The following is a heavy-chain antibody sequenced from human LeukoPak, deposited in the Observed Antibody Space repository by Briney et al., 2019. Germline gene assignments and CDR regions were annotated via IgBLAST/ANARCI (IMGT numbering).Heavy chain of an antibody. D-gene: IGHD6-6*01. CDR1: GFPFSSYA. J-gene: IGHJ5*02. CDR2: ISYDGSNK. Sequence: PGGSLRLSCAASGFPFSSYAMHWVRPAPGKGLEWVAVISYDGSNKYYADSVKGRFTISRDNSKNTLYLQMNSLRAEDTAVYYCARSSSSVRFDPWGQGTLVTVSS. CDR3: ARSSSSVRFDP. V-gene: IGHV3-30-3*01.